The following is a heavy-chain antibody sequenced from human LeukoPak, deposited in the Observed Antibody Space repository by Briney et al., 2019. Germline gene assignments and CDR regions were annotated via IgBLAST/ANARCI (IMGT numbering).Heavy chain of an antibody. CDR1: GGTFSSYA. Sequence: GASVKVSCKASGGTFSSYAISWVRQAPGQGLEWMGWISAYNGNTNYAQKLQGRVTMTTDTSTSTAYMELRSLRSDDTAVYYCARDQDSGYDVPGYWGQGTLVTVSS. D-gene: IGHD5-12*01. V-gene: IGHV1-18*01. J-gene: IGHJ4*02. CDR2: ISAYNGNT. CDR3: ARDQDSGYDVPGY.